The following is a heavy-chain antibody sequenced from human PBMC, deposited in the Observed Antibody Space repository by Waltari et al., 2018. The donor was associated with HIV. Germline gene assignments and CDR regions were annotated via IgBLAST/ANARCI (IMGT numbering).Heavy chain of an antibody. CDR3: ALGRVDDIRSGRENLGGFDP. Sequence: VQVVQSGTEVKKPGSSVKVSCQASGDTLSNYAVSWVRQAPGQGLEWMGRIIPAIGLAMHTDKVQGRVTINADKSTNSAYMKLGGLRSDDTALYFCALGRVDDIRSGRENLGGFDPWGPGTLVSVSS. J-gene: IGHJ5*02. CDR1: GDTLSNYA. CDR2: IIPAIGLA. D-gene: IGHD3-3*01. V-gene: IGHV1-69*04.